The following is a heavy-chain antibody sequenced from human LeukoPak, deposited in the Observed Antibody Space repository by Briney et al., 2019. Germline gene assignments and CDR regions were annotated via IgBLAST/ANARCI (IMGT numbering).Heavy chain of an antibody. Sequence: KPSETLSLTCTVSGGSIGWDYWSWIRQSAGKGLEWIGRIYKSGSTNYNPSFRSRVIMSVDTSKNQFSLNVTSVTAADTAVYYCAREEYFQDSNGYSYYFHSWGQGSLVTVSS. CDR1: GGSIGWDY. CDR3: AREEYFQDSNGYSYYFHS. J-gene: IGHJ4*02. CDR2: IYKSGST. V-gene: IGHV4-4*07. D-gene: IGHD3-22*01.